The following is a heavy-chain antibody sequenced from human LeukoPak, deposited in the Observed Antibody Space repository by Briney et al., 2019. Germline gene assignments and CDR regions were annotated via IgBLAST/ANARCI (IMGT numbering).Heavy chain of an antibody. CDR1: GFTFSNYD. Sequence: PGRSLRLSCAASGFTFSNYDMHWVRQAPGKGLEWVSAISSSSSYIYYADSIKGRFTISRDNAENSLYLQMNSLRAEDTALYYCAKEASGRPGLGEDFDYWGQGTLVTVSS. J-gene: IGHJ4*02. CDR2: ISSSSSYI. D-gene: IGHD6-19*01. V-gene: IGHV3-21*04. CDR3: AKEASGRPGLGEDFDY.